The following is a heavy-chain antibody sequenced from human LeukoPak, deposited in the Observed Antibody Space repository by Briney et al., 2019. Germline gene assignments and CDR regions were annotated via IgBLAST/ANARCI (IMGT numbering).Heavy chain of an antibody. CDR1: GFTFSNYP. Sequence: GGSLRLSCAASGFTFSNYPMSWVRQAPGKGLERVSSVSETGGDVFYADSVKGRFTVSRDNSKKTVYLQMNSLRGEDTAIYYCAKQDSGTKDYWGQGTLVTVSS. J-gene: IGHJ4*02. D-gene: IGHD1-26*01. CDR3: AKQDSGTKDY. CDR2: VSETGGDV. V-gene: IGHV3-23*01.